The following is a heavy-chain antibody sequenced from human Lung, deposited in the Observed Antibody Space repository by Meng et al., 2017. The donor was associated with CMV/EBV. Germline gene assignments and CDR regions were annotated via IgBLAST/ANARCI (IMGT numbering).Heavy chain of an antibody. D-gene: IGHD3-10*01. J-gene: IGHJ4*02. CDR1: GISSSRYW. V-gene: IGHV3-7*04. Sequence: QLVEAGCDLVHPGKSLGLSCASSGISSSRYWMKWYRQGPGEGLEWVANTNEDGRKKYYVDSVKGRFTISRDNAKNSLYLQMNSLRVEDTAIYYCGGVGIGYWGQGTLVTVSS. CDR2: TNEDGRKK. CDR3: GGVGIGY.